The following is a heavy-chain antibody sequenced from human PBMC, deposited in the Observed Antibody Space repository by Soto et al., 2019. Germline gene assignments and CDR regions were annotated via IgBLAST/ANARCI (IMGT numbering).Heavy chain of an antibody. CDR2: IAYDGSYK. V-gene: IGHV3-30*03. J-gene: IGHJ6*02. Sequence: PGGSLRLSCAPSGFTFHVFGMHWVRQAPAKGLEWVALIAYDGSYKYYADSVKGRFTISRDNYRNALYLHMSTLRPEDTALYYCVRDPGYNFGRPRYYGMDVWGQGTAVTVSS. D-gene: IGHD5-12*01. CDR1: GFTFHVFG. CDR3: VRDPGYNFGRPRYYGMDV.